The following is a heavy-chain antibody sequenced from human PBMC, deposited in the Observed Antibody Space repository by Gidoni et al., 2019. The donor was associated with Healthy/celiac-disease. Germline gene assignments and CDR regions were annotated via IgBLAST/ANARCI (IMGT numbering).Heavy chain of an antibody. CDR2: INHSGST. CDR3: ARGRYYDSSGYFVIPRDNKKRQPPDI. D-gene: IGHD3-22*01. Sequence: QVQLQQWGAGLLKPSETLSLTCAVYGGSFSGYYWSWIRQPPGKGLEWIGEINHSGSTNYNPSLKSRVTISVDTSKNQFSLKLSSVTAADTAVYYCARGRYYDSSGYFVIPRDNKKRQPPDIWGQGTMVTVSS. V-gene: IGHV4-34*01. J-gene: IGHJ3*02. CDR1: GGSFSGYY.